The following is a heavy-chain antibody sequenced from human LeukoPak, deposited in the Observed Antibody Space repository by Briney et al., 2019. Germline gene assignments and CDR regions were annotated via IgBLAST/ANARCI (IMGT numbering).Heavy chain of an antibody. J-gene: IGHJ4*02. CDR2: SNYSSGST. D-gene: IGHD6-13*01. V-gene: IGHV3-23*01. Sequence: PGGSLRLSCAASGFTFSRYAMSWVRQAPGKGLEWVSASNYSSGSTYYSDSVKGRFTISRDNSKSTLYLQMNSLRVDDRALYYCAKVGSYSRAWYLNYLDNLGQGTRVTVSS. CDR3: AKVGSYSRAWYLNYLDN. CDR1: GFTFSRYA.